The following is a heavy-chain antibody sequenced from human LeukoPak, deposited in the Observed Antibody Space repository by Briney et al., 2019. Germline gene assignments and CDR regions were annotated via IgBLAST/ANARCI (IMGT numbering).Heavy chain of an antibody. J-gene: IGHJ2*01. CDR3: ARGLRYCSSTSCYRNFDL. CDR2: INHSGST. D-gene: IGHD2-2*02. V-gene: IGHV4-34*01. Sequence: SETLSLTCAVYGGSFSGYYWSWIRQPPGKGLEWIGEINHSGSTNYNPSIESRVTISVDTSKNQFSLKLSSVTAADTAVYYCARGLRYCSSTSCYRNFDLWGRGTLVTVSS. CDR1: GGSFSGYY.